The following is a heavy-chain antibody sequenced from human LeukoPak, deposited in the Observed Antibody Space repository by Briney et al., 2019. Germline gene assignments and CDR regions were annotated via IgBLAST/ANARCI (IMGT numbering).Heavy chain of an antibody. D-gene: IGHD6-13*01. J-gene: IGHJ4*02. CDR2: IYYSGST. V-gene: IGHV4-59*01. CDR3: ARDPGSSWYRFDY. Sequence: SETLSLTCTVSGGSISSYYRSWIRQPPGKGLEWIGYIYYSGSTNYNPSLKSRVTISVDTSKNQFSLKLSSVTAADTAVYYCARDPGSSWYRFDYWGQGTLVTVSS. CDR1: GGSISSYY.